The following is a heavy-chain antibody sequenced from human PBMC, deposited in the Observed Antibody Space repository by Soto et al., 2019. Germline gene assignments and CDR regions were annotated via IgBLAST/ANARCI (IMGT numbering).Heavy chain of an antibody. V-gene: IGHV5-51*01. D-gene: IGHD3-10*01. CDR1: GYSFTSYW. J-gene: IGHJ6*02. Sequence: SLKISCKGSGYSFTSYWIGWVRQMPGKGLEWMRIIYPGDSDTRYSPSFQGQVTISADKSISTAYLQWSSLKASDTAMYYCAGGLFQGVITRSRDHYGMAVWGQGTTVTVSS. CDR3: AGGLFQGVITRSRDHYGMAV. CDR2: IYPGDSDT.